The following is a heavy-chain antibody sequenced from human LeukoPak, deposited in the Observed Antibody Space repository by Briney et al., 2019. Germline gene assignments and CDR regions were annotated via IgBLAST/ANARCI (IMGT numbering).Heavy chain of an antibody. CDR2: ISASGGST. D-gene: IGHD3-10*01. V-gene: IGHV3-23*01. J-gene: IGHJ4*02. CDR1: GFTFTSYA. Sequence: GGSLRLSCAASGFTFTSYAMSWVRQAPKKGLEWVSVISASGGSTNYADSVKGRFTISRDNSKNTLYLQMNSLRAEDTAVYYCARGIYASGSYAVSYFDYWGQGILVTVSP. CDR3: ARGIYASGSYAVSYFDY.